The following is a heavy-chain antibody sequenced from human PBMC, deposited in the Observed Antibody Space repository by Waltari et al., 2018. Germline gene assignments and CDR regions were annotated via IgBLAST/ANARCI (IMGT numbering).Heavy chain of an antibody. J-gene: IGHJ4*02. CDR3: TRTLVGPYPFEN. CDR2: INDEWSTI. CDR1: GFIFGNVW. V-gene: IGHV3-74*01. D-gene: IGHD1-26*01. Sequence: EVHLVESGGGSVQPGGSLRLSCAASGFIFGNVWMHWVRQVPGKGLVCVSRINDEWSTISYADSVKGRFTISRDNAKNTLYLQMDSLRVEDTAVYYCTRTLVGPYPFENWGQGTLVTVSS.